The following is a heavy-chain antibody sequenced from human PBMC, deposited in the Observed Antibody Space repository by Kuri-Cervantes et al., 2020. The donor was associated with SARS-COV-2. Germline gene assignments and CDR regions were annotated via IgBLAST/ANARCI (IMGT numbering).Heavy chain of an antibody. CDR2: IREDGGLW. CDR3: AKCGGGDCYSSPPDY. CDR1: GFSFSSTW. D-gene: IGHD2-21*02. Sequence: GESLKISCVASGFSFSSTWVTWVRQAPGKGLEWVANIREDGGLWNYADSVKGRFTISRDNARKSVYLQMDSLRAEDTAVYYCAKCGGGDCYSSPPDYWGQGTLVTVSS. J-gene: IGHJ4*02. V-gene: IGHV3-7*01.